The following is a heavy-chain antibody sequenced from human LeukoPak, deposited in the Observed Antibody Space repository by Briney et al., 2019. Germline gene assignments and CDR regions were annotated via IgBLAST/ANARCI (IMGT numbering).Heavy chain of an antibody. J-gene: IGHJ6*02. CDR1: GGSFSGYY. D-gene: IGHD3-3*01. CDR3: ARGTVNYDFWSGYWEYYYYGMDV. CDR2: INHSGST. Sequence: SETLSLTCAVYGGSFSGYYWSWIRQPPGKGLEWIGEINHSGSTNYNPSLKSRVTISVDTSKNQFSLKLSSVTAAGTAVYYCARGTVNYDFWSGYWEYYYYGMDVWGQGTTVTVSS. V-gene: IGHV4-34*01.